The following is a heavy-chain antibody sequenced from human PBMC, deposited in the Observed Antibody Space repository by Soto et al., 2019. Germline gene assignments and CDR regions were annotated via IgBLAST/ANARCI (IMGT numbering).Heavy chain of an antibody. Sequence: GGSLRLSFAACGFTFSSYWMSWVRQAPGKGLEWVANIKQDGSEKYYVDSVKGRFTISRDNAKNSLYLQMNSLRAEDTAVYYCARDTTGPPSYYYDILTGYYRYYFDYWGQGTLVTVSS. CDR2: IKQDGSEK. CDR3: ARDTTGPPSYYYDILTGYYRYYFDY. CDR1: GFTFSSYW. V-gene: IGHV3-7*01. D-gene: IGHD3-9*01. J-gene: IGHJ4*02.